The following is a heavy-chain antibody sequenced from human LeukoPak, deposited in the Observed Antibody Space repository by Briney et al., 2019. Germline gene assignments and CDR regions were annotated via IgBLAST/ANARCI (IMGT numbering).Heavy chain of an antibody. J-gene: IGHJ3*02. V-gene: IGHV3-7*01. Sequence: GGSLRLSCAASGFTFSSYWMSWVRRAPGKGLEWVANIKQDGSEKYYVDSVKGRFTISRDNAKNSLYLQMNSLRAEDTAVYCCARVSPKDAFDIWGQGTMVTVSS. CDR2: IKQDGSEK. CDR3: ARVSPKDAFDI. CDR1: GFTFSSYW.